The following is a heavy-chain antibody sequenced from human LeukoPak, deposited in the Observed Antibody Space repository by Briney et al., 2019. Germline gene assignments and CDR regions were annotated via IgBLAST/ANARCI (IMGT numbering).Heavy chain of an antibody. CDR2: ISYDGSNK. CDR1: GFTFSSYA. J-gene: IGHJ4*02. CDR3: DSGSGPMGDPLDY. Sequence: GWSLRVPCAGSGFTFSSYAMHWVRQAPGKGLEWVAVISYDGSNKYYADSVKGRCTISRDNSKNTLYLQMNSLRAEDTAVNYCDSGSGPMGDPLDYRGQGTLVTVSS. V-gene: IGHV3-30*04. D-gene: IGHD2-15*01.